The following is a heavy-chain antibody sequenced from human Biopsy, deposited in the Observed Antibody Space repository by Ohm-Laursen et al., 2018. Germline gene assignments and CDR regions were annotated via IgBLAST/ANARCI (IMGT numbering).Heavy chain of an antibody. CDR2: IHYTGHI. CDR3: ARNRVDVVKVTTIGWNFDL. Sequence: GTLSLTCTVSGDTISTYYWNWIRQTPGKGLEWIGYIHYTGHIRINPSLNSRATISVGTSKDQFSLNLSSLTAADTAIYYCARNRVDVVKVTTIGWNFDLWGRGTLVTVS. CDR1: GDTISTYY. V-gene: IGHV4-59*08. D-gene: IGHD5-12*01. J-gene: IGHJ2*01.